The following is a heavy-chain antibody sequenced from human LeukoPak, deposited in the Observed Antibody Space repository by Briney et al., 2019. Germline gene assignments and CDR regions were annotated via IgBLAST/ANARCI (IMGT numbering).Heavy chain of an antibody. Sequence: KPSETLSLTCTVSGGSISSYYWSWIRQPPGKGLEWIGEINHSGSTNYNPSLKGRVTISVDTSKNQFSLKLSSVTAADTAVYYCARIGSGYYYRFAFDIWGQGTMVTVSS. CDR2: INHSGST. CDR3: ARIGSGYYYRFAFDI. D-gene: IGHD3-22*01. V-gene: IGHV4-34*01. J-gene: IGHJ3*02. CDR1: GGSISSYY.